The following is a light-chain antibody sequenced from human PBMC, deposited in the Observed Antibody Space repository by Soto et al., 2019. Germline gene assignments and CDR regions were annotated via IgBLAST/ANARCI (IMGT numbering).Light chain of an antibody. V-gene: IGLV1-47*01. Sequence: QPVLTQPPSASGTHGQTVTISCSGRSSNIGSNYVYWYQQLPGTAPRLLMYRADQRPSGVPDRFSGSKSGTSASLAISGLRSEDEADYYCAAWDDIVSGLVFGGGTKLTVL. CDR3: AAWDDIVSGLV. J-gene: IGLJ2*01. CDR1: SSNIGSNY. CDR2: RAD.